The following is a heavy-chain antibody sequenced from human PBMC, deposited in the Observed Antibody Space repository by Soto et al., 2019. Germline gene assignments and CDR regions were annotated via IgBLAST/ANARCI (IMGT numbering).Heavy chain of an antibody. J-gene: IGHJ6*02. V-gene: IGHV4-59*01. CDR1: GGSISSYY. CDR3: ARELWFGELEGYYYYGMDV. CDR2: IYYSGST. Sequence: SETLSLTCTVSGGSISSYYWSWIRQPPGKGLEWIGYIYYSGSTNYNPSLKSRVTISVDTSKNQFSLKLSSVTAADTAVYYCARELWFGELEGYYYYGMDVWGQGTTVTVSS. D-gene: IGHD3-10*01.